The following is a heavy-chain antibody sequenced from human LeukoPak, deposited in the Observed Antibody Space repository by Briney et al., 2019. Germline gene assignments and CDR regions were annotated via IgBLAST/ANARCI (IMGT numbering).Heavy chain of an antibody. D-gene: IGHD3-16*01. CDR2: ISSDGSST. Sequence: GGSLRLSCAASGFTFSSNWMYWVRQAPGKGLVWVSCISSDGSSTNYADSVKGRFTISRDNAKNTLYVQMNSLRAEDTAVYYCAKVARPYDYVWGDYYYYGMDVWGQGTTVTVSS. J-gene: IGHJ6*02. V-gene: IGHV3-74*01. CDR1: GFTFSSNW. CDR3: AKVARPYDYVWGDYYYYGMDV.